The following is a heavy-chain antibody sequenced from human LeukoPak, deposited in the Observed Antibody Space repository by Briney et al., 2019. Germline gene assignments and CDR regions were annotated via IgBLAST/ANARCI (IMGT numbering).Heavy chain of an antibody. CDR2: IHYSETA. Sequence: SETLSLTCTVSGGSISSYYWSWIRQPPGKGLEWIASIHYSETAYYNPSLKSRVTISVDTSKNHFSLKLTSVTAADTAVYYCARGPTYQPIDYWGQGTLVTVSS. D-gene: IGHD2-2*01. CDR1: GGSISSYY. V-gene: IGHV4-59*05. CDR3: ARGPTYQPIDY. J-gene: IGHJ4*02.